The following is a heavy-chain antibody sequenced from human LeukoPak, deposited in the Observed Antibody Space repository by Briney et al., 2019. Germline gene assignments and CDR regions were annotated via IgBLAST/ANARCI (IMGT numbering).Heavy chain of an antibody. CDR1: GGTLSSYA. V-gene: IGHV1-69*05. Sequence: SVKVSCKASGGTLSSYAISWVRQAPGQGLEWMGGIIPIFGTANYAQKLQGRVTMTTDTSTSTAHMELRSLRSDDTAVYYCVRDRGITIFGVVIASYYYYYGMDVWGQGTTVTVSS. CDR3: VRDRGITIFGVVIASYYYYYGMDV. CDR2: IIPIFGTA. J-gene: IGHJ6*02. D-gene: IGHD3-3*01.